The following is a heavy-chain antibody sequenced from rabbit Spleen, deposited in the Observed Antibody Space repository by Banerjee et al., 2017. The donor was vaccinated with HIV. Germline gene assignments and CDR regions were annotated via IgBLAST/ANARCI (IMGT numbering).Heavy chain of an antibody. CDR1: GIDFNSNY. CDR3: AVRWLGYYFNF. V-gene: IGHV1S7*01. CDR2: TDPVFGST. D-gene: IGHD4-1*01. J-gene: IGHJ4*01. Sequence: QLKETGGGLVQPGGSLTVSCKASGIDFNSNYMTLVRQAPGKGLEWIGYTDPVFGSTYYANWVNGRFAISSDNAQNTLYLQLSSLTAADTATYFCAVRWLGYYFNFWGPGTLVTVS.